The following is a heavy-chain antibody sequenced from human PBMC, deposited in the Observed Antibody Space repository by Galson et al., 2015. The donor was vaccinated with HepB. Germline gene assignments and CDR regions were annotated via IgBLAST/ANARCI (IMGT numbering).Heavy chain of an antibody. Sequence: SLRLSCAVSGFTFRSYWMSWVRQAPGKGLEWVANINQDGSEKYYVDAVKGRFTISRDNAKNSLYLQMNSLRAEDTAVYYCARDSGPDISGQLEDAFDIWGQGTMVTVSS. J-gene: IGHJ3*02. CDR3: ARDSGPDISGQLEDAFDI. CDR2: INQDGSEK. CDR1: GFTFRSYW. V-gene: IGHV3-7*01. D-gene: IGHD3-22*01.